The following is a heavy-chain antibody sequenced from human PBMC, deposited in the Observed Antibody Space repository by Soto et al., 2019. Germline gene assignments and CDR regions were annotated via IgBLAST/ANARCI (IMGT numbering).Heavy chain of an antibody. CDR3: ARDGSTVTTYYRLDV. D-gene: IGHD4-17*01. CDR2: INAGKGNT. V-gene: IGHV1-3*01. Sequence: QVQLVQSRADVKKPGASVKVSCKASGYTFTSHAIHWVRQAPGQRPEWMGWINAGKGNTKYSQKFQGRVTVTRDTSASTVYMELSSLRSEDTAVYYCARDGSTVTTYYRLDVWGQGTTVTVSS. J-gene: IGHJ6*02. CDR1: GYTFTSHA.